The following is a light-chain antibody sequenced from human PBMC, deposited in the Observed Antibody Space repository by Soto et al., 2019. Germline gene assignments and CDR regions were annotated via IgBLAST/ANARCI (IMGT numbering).Light chain of an antibody. CDR3: QQYGSSPPWT. CDR2: GAS. V-gene: IGKV3-20*01. J-gene: IGKJ1*01. Sequence: DIVLTQAPGTLSLSPGDRATLSCRASQSVSSSYLAWYQQNPGQAPRLLIYGASSRATGIPDRFSGSGSGTDFTLTISRLEPEDFAVYYCQQYGSSPPWTFGQGTKWIS. CDR1: QSVSSSY.